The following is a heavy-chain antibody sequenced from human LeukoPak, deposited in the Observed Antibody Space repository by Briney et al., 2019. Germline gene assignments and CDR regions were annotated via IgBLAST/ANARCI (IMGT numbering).Heavy chain of an antibody. CDR3: ARDVESHYYDSSGYPDY. V-gene: IGHV3-30-3*01. J-gene: IGHJ4*02. Sequence: GRSLRLSCAASGFTFSSYAMHWVRQAPGKGLEWVAVISYDGSNKYYADSVKGRFTISRDNSKNTPYLQMNSLRAEDTAVYYCARDVESHYYDSSGYPDYWGQGTLVTVSS. CDR2: ISYDGSNK. CDR1: GFTFSSYA. D-gene: IGHD3-22*01.